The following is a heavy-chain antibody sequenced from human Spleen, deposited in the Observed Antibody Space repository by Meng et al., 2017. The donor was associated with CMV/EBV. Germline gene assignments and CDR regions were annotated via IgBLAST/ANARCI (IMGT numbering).Heavy chain of an antibody. CDR2: ITASGNMI. V-gene: IGHV3-11*01. Sequence: GGSLKISCAASGFTFSEYYMSWIRQAPGKGLEWIAYITASGNMINQPDSVKGRFTISRDNANNSLYLQMNSLRAEDTAVYYCARDYRQGSSKYYYGMDVWGQGTTVTVSS. CDR1: GFTFSEYY. D-gene: IGHD6-6*01. J-gene: IGHJ6*02. CDR3: ARDYRQGSSKYYYGMDV.